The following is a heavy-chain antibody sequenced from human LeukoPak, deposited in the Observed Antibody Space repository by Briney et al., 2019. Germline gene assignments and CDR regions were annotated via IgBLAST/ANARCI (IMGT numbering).Heavy chain of an antibody. D-gene: IGHD5-24*01. V-gene: IGHV3-30*18. Sequence: GGSLRLSCAASGFTFSSYGMHWVRQAPGKGLEWVAVISYDGSNKYYADSVKGRFTISRDNSKNTLYLQMNSLRAEDTAVYYCAKFSHRRDGYNSEFDDAFDIWGQGTMVTVSS. CDR2: ISYDGSNK. CDR1: GFTFSSYG. CDR3: AKFSHRRDGYNSEFDDAFDI. J-gene: IGHJ3*02.